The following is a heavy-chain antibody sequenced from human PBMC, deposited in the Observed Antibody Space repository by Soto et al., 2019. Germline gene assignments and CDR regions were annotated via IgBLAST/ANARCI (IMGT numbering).Heavy chain of an antibody. CDR2: TYYRSKWYN. Sequence: QTLSLTCVISGDSVSSNSAAWNWIRQSPSRGLEWLGRTYYRSKWYNDYAVSVKSRITINPDTSKNQFSLQLNSVTPEDTAVYYCARVEAGAGYYYYGMDVWGQGTTVTVSS. J-gene: IGHJ6*02. CDR3: ARVEAGAGYYYYGMDV. V-gene: IGHV6-1*01. D-gene: IGHD6-13*01. CDR1: GDSVSSNSAA.